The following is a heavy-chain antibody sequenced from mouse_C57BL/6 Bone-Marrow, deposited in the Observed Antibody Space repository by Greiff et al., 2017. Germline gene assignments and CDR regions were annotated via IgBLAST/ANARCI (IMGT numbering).Heavy chain of an antibody. CDR1: GFTFSNYW. V-gene: IGHV6-3*01. J-gene: IGHJ3*01. CDR2: IRLKSDNYAT. D-gene: IGHD2-4*01. CDR3: TNYDEAWFAY. Sequence: EVQLVESGGGLVQPGGSMKLSCVASGFTFSNYWMNWVRQSPEKGLEWVAQIRLKSDNYATHYAESVKGRFTISRDDSKSSVYLQMNNLRAEDTGIYYCTNYDEAWFAYWGQGTLVTVSA.